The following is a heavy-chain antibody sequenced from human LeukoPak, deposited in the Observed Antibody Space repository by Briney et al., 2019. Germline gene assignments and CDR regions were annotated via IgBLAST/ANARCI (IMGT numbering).Heavy chain of an antibody. J-gene: IGHJ5*02. CDR2: IYHSGST. Sequence: SETLSLTCTVSGYSISSGYYWGWIRQPPGKGLEWIGNIYHSGSTYYNPSLKSRVTTSVDTSKNQFSLKLSSVTAADTAVYYCAREGYCSGGSCYTPRRWFDPWGQGTLVTVSS. CDR1: GYSISSGYY. V-gene: IGHV4-38-2*02. CDR3: AREGYCSGGSCYTPRRWFDP. D-gene: IGHD2-15*01.